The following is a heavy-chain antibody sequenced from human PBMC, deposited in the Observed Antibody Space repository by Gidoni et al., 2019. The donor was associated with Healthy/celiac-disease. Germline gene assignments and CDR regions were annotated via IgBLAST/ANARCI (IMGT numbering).Heavy chain of an antibody. CDR1: GGSISSGGYY. V-gene: IGHV4-31*03. Sequence: QVQLQESGPGLVKPSQTLSLTCTVSGGSISSGGYYWSWIRQHPGKGLEWMGYIYYSGSTYYNPSLKSRVTISVDTSKNQFSLKLSAVTAADTAVYYCARDRYCGGDCFVSNWYFDLWGRGTLVTVSS. CDR3: ARDRYCGGDCFVSNWYFDL. D-gene: IGHD2-21*02. CDR2: IYYSGST. J-gene: IGHJ2*01.